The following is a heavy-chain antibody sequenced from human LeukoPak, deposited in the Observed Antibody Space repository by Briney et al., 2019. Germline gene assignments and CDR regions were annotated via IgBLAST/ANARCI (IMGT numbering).Heavy chain of an antibody. D-gene: IGHD3-10*01. Sequence: GKSLKISCKGSGYSFTFYWIGWVRQMPGKGLEWMGIIYPGDPDTRYSPSFQGQVTISADKSTSTAYLQWNTLKASDTAMYYCARQDGSGIYYFDYWGQGTLVTVSS. CDR3: ARQDGSGIYYFDY. CDR2: IYPGDPDT. CDR1: GYSFTFYW. J-gene: IGHJ4*02. V-gene: IGHV5-51*01.